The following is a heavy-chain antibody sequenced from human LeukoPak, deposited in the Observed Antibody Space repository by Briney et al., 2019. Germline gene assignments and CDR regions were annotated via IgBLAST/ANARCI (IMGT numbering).Heavy chain of an antibody. J-gene: IGHJ4*02. CDR1: GGSISSSNHY. CDR2: IYYSGST. CDR3: ARLGDAYNLLLDY. V-gene: IGHV4-39*01. Sequence: TSETLSLTCTVSGGSISSSNHYWAWIRQPPGKGLEWIGSIYYSGSTYYNPSLRSRLTMSVDTSKNQFSLRLTSVTAVDTAVYYCARLGDAYNLLLDYWGQGTLVTVSS. D-gene: IGHD5-24*01.